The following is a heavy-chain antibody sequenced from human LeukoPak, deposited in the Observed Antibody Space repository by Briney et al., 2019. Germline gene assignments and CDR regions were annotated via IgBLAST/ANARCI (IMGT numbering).Heavy chain of an antibody. D-gene: IGHD5-24*01. J-gene: IGHJ4*02. CDR3: AREGVEMATDY. Sequence: GGSLRLSCAASGLTIRSFWMSWVRQAPGKGMEWVSSISSSSSYIYYADSVKGRFTISRDNAKNLLYLQMNSLRAEDTAVYYCAREGVEMATDYWGQGTLVTVSS. CDR2: ISSSSSYI. CDR1: GLTIRSFW. V-gene: IGHV3-21*01.